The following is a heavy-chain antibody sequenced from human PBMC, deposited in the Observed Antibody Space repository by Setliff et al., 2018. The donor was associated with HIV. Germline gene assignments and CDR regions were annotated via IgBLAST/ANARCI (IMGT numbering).Heavy chain of an antibody. Sequence: SVKVSCKPSGYSFTNHYMHWVRQAPGQGLEWMGWITPFNGNTNYAQKFQDRVTITRDRSMSTAYMELSGLRSEDTAMYYCASRNMGSGFPQGENAFDIWGQGTMVTVSS. D-gene: IGHD6-19*01. CDR1: GYSFTNHY. V-gene: IGHV1-45*02. CDR3: ASRNMGSGFPQGENAFDI. J-gene: IGHJ3*02. CDR2: ITPFNGNT.